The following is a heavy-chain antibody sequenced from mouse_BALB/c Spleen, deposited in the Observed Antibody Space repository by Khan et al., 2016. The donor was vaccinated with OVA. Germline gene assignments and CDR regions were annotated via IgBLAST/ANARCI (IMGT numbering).Heavy chain of an antibody. Sequence: QVRLQQSGAELARPGASVKMSCKASGYTFTSYTIHWIKKRPGQGLEWIGYINPSNGYTNYNQKFKDKATLTTDQSSTTAYLQLSSLTSDDSAVYNCVRDGAYHRNDGWFAYWGQGTLVTVSA. CDR2: INPSNGYT. CDR1: GYTFTSYT. CDR3: VRDGAYHRNDGWFAY. D-gene: IGHD2-14*01. J-gene: IGHJ3*01. V-gene: IGHV1-4*01.